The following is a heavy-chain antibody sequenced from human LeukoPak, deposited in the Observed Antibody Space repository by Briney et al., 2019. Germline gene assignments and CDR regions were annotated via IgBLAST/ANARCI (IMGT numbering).Heavy chain of an antibody. D-gene: IGHD1-26*01. Sequence: GRSLRLSCAASGFTFSSYGMHWVRQAPGKGLEWVAVIWYDGSNKYYADSVKGRFTISRDNSKNTLYLQMNSLRAEDTAVYYCAKGPTVGATLFDYWGQGTLVTVSS. CDR2: IWYDGSNK. V-gene: IGHV3-33*06. CDR1: GFTFSSYG. CDR3: AKGPTVGATLFDY. J-gene: IGHJ4*02.